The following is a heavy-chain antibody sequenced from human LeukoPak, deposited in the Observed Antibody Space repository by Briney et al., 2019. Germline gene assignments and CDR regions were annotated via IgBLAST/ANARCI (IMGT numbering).Heavy chain of an antibody. CDR3: ARVIGGSGFNFEI. Sequence: PSETLSLTCTVSGASVGSGGYYWRWIRQPPGKRLEWIGYISYSGSTSYNPSLKTRVSISPDTSQNQFSLKLSSVTAADTAVYYCARVIGGSGFNFEIWGQGTMVTVSS. CDR1: GASVGSGGYY. CDR2: ISYSGST. V-gene: IGHV4-61*08. J-gene: IGHJ3*02. D-gene: IGHD4-23*01.